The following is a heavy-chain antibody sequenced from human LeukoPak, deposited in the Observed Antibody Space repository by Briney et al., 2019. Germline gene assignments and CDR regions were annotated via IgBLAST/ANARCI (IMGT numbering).Heavy chain of an antibody. CDR1: GGSISTYY. J-gene: IGHJ3*02. V-gene: IGHV4-59*12. D-gene: IGHD3-10*01. CDR2: VYYSGRT. CDR3: AKSNGYGLVDI. Sequence: SETLSLTCTVSGGSISTYYWNWIRQPPGKGLEWIGYVYYSGRTNYNPSLKSRVTISIDTSKSQFSLKLSSVTAADTAVYYCAKSNGYGLVDIWDQGTMVTVSS.